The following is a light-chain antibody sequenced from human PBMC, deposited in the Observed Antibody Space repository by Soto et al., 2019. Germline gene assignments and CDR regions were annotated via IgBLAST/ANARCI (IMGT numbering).Light chain of an antibody. CDR3: SSYTSSNALYV. CDR2: EVS. Sequence: QSALTQPASVSGSLGQSITISCTGTSSDVGVYEYVSWYQQHPRKAPKLLIYEVSNRPSGVSFRFSGSKSGNAASLTISGLQAEDEADYYCSSYTSSNALYVFGTGTKLTVL. V-gene: IGLV2-14*01. CDR1: SSDVGVYEY. J-gene: IGLJ1*01.